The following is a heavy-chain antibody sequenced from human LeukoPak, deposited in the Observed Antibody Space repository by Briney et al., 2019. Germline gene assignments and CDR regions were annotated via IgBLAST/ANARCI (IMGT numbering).Heavy chain of an antibody. J-gene: IGHJ4*02. CDR2: IIPIFGTA. Sequence: SVKVSCKASGGTFSSYAISWVRQAPGQGLEWMGGIIPIFGTANYAQKFQGRVTMTRDTSTSTVYMELSSLRSEDTAVYYCARGPQGYYFDYWGQGTLVTVSS. CDR3: ARGPQGYYFDY. V-gene: IGHV1-69*05. CDR1: GGTFSSYA.